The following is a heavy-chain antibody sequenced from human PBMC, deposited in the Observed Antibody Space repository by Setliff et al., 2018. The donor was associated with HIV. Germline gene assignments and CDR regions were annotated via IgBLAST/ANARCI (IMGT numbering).Heavy chain of an antibody. CDR3: ARITGDSGHPRFFDY. CDR2: FYYSGST. Sequence: SETLSLTCVVSGGSISSTTSYWGWIRQPPGKGPEYIGSFYYSGSTYYNPSLKSRVTISVDTSKNQISLKLSSVTAADTAVYYCARITGDSGHPRFFDYWGQGTLVTAPQ. D-gene: IGHD1-26*01. CDR1: GGSISSTTSY. J-gene: IGHJ4*02. V-gene: IGHV4-39*01.